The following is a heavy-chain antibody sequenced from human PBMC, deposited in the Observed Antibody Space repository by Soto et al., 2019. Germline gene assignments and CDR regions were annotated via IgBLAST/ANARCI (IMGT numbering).Heavy chain of an antibody. CDR2: IYYSGST. Sequence: SETLSLTCTVSGGSISSYYWSWIRQPPGKGLEWIGYIYYSGSTNYNPSLKSRVTISVDTSKNQFSLKLSSVTVADTAVYYCGRYGGCSGGSCYSGEYAFDIWGQGTMVTVSS. CDR3: GRYGGCSGGSCYSGEYAFDI. J-gene: IGHJ3*02. D-gene: IGHD2-15*01. CDR1: GGSISSYY. V-gene: IGHV4-59*08.